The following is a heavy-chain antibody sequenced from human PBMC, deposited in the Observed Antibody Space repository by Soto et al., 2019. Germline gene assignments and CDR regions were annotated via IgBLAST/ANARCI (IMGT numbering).Heavy chain of an antibody. CDR2: ISGSGGST. V-gene: IGHV3-23*01. CDR1: GFTFNSYA. CDR3: AKDRNGEWELLVNYYYYGMDV. Sequence: HPAGSMRLSCASSGFTFNSYAMSWVRQAPGKGLEWVSAISGSGGSTYYADSVKGRFTISRDNSKNTLYLQMNSLRAEDTAVYYCAKDRNGEWELLVNYYYYGMDVWGQGTTVTVSS. J-gene: IGHJ6*02. D-gene: IGHD1-26*01.